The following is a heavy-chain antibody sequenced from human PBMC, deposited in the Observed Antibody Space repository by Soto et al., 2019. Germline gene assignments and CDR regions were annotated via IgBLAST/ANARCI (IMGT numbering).Heavy chain of an antibody. D-gene: IGHD1-1*01. V-gene: IGHV6-1*01. CDR2: TYYRSKWYS. CDR1: GDSVSSNSAA. J-gene: IGHJ6*03. CDR3: ARGSWDDVSGHYYMDV. Sequence: QVQLQQSGPGLVKPSQTLSLTCDISGDSVSSNSAAWNWIRQTPSRGLEWLGRTYYRSKWYSNYAISVKSRVNVNPDTFKNQFSLQLNSVTPEDTAVYYCARGSWDDVSGHYYMDVWGKGTTVTVSS.